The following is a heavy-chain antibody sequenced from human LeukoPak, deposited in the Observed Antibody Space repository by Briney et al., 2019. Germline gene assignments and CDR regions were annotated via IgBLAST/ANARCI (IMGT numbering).Heavy chain of an antibody. V-gene: IGHV3-7*03. CDR1: GFIFSSYW. CDR2: INQDGSGK. D-gene: IGHD4-17*01. CDR3: AKIRGQNYGDYVWYFDY. Sequence: GGSLRLSCAASGFIFSSYWMSWVRQAPGKGLEWVANINQDGSGKYYVDSVKGRFTISRDNAKNSLYLQMNSLRAEDTAVYYCAKIRGQNYGDYVWYFDYWGQGTLVTVSS. J-gene: IGHJ4*02.